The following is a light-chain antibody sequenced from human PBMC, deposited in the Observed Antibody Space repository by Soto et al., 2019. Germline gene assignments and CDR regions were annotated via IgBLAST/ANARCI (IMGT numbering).Light chain of an antibody. V-gene: IGKV1-5*03. J-gene: IGKJ1*01. CDR3: QHYHSYTEA. CDR1: QTISSW. CDR2: KAS. Sequence: IQMTQSPSTLSVSVGDRVTITCRASQTISSWLAWYQQKPGKAPKLLIYKASTLKSGVPSRFSGSGSGTEFTLTISSLQPDDFATYYCQHYHSYTEAFGQGTE.